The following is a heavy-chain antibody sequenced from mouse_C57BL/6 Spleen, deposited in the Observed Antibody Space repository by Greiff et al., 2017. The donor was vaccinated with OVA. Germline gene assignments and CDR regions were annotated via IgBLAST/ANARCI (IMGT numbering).Heavy chain of an antibody. CDR2: IDPENGDT. J-gene: IGHJ2*01. Sequence: VQLQQSGAELVRPGASVKLSCTASGFNIKDDYMHWVKQRPEQGLEWIGWIDPENGDTEYASKFQGQATITADTSSNTAYLQLSSLTSEDTAVYYCTTLGSSSYYFDYWGQGTTLTVSS. CDR3: TTLGSSSYYFDY. D-gene: IGHD1-1*01. V-gene: IGHV14-4*01. CDR1: GFNIKDDY.